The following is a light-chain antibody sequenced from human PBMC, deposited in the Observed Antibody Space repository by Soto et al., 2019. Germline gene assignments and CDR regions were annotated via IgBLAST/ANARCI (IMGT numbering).Light chain of an antibody. CDR3: QQRSNWSLFT. Sequence: EIVLTQSPATLSLSPGERATLSGRASQSVSSYLAWYQQKPGQAPRLLIYDASNRATGIPARFSGSGSGTDFTLTISSLESEDFAVYYCQQRSNWSLFTFGPGTKVDIK. V-gene: IGKV3-11*01. J-gene: IGKJ3*01. CDR1: QSVSSY. CDR2: DAS.